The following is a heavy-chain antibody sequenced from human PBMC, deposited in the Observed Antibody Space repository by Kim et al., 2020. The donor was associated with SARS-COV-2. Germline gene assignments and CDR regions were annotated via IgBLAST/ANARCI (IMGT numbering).Heavy chain of an antibody. V-gene: IGHV5-10-1*01. Sequence: SPSFQGHVTISADKSISTAYLQWSSLKASDTAMYYCARRGYDSSGYYFDYWGQGTLVTVSS. J-gene: IGHJ4*02. CDR3: ARRGYDSSGYYFDY. D-gene: IGHD3-22*01.